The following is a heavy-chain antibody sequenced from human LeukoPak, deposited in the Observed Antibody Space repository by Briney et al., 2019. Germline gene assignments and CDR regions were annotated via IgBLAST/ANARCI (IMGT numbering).Heavy chain of an antibody. Sequence: GGSLRLSCAASGFTFSSYSMNWVRQAPGKGLEWVSSVSSSSSYIYYADSVKGRFTISRDNAKNSLYLQMNSLRAEDTAVYYCARVSGYYDSSGYYSYVLDYWGQGTLVTVSS. D-gene: IGHD3-22*01. CDR1: GFTFSSYS. J-gene: IGHJ4*02. CDR3: ARVSGYYDSSGYYSYVLDY. CDR2: VSSSSSYI. V-gene: IGHV3-21*01.